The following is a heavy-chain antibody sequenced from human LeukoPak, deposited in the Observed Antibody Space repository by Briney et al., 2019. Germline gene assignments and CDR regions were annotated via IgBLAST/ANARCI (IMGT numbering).Heavy chain of an antibody. D-gene: IGHD1-1*01. Sequence: SETLSLTCTVSGGSISSYYWSWIRQPPGKELEWTGYIYYSGSTNYNPSLKSRVTISVDTSKDQFSLKLSSVTAADTAVYYCARDGGVQLETLAAFDIWGQGTMVTVSS. CDR3: ARDGGVQLETLAAFDI. CDR1: GGSISSYY. J-gene: IGHJ3*02. CDR2: IYYSGST. V-gene: IGHV4-59*01.